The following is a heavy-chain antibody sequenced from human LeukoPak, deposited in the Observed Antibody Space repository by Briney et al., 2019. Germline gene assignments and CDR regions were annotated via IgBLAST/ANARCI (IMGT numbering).Heavy chain of an antibody. CDR3: ARSQNYYGSGDY. Sequence: SETLSLTCTVSGDSVSNGNYCWSWLRQPPGKALEWIGYIYYTGKTYYNPSLEGRVTILVDTSRNHFSVKLSSVTAADTAVYYCARSQNYYGSGDYWSQGTLVTVSS. D-gene: IGHD3-10*01. CDR2: IYYTGKT. CDR1: GDSVSNGNYC. J-gene: IGHJ4*02. V-gene: IGHV4-61*03.